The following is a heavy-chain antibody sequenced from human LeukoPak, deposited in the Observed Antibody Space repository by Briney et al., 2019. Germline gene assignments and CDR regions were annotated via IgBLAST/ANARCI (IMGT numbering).Heavy chain of an antibody. CDR2: IYYNGDT. CDR1: GGSISSSSYY. V-gene: IGHV4-39*07. D-gene: IGHD3-16*01. Sequence: SETLSLTCTVSGGSISSSSYYWGWIRQPPGKGLEWIGNIYYNGDTYYNASLRSRVTISVDTSKNQFSLRLSSVTAADTAIYYCARDAGPYYYAAGLDSWGQGTPIAVSS. J-gene: IGHJ4*02. CDR3: ARDAGPYYYAAGLDS.